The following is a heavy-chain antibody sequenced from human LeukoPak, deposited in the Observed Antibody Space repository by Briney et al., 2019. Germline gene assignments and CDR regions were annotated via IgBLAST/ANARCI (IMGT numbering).Heavy chain of an antibody. CDR2: IKNKPDGGAS. CDR1: GFTFSHAW. D-gene: IGHD3-10*01. J-gene: IGHJ5*02. V-gene: IGHV3-15*01. CDR3: TVVNYGSGSYPLGS. Sequence: GGSLRLSCAASGFTFSHAWMSWVRQAPGKGLELVARIKNKPDGGASDYTAPVKGRFTISRDDSKSTLYLQMNSLKTEDTAVYYCTVVNYGSGSYPLGSWGQGTLVTVSS.